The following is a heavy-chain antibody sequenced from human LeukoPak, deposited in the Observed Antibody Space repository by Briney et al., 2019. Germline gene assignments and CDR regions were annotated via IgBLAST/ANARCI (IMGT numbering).Heavy chain of an antibody. J-gene: IGHJ6*02. Sequence: GGSLRLYCAASGFTFSGSAMHWVRQASGKGLEWVGRIRSKANSYATAYAASVKGRFTISRDDSKNTAYLQMNSLKTEDTAVYYCTSPYIVGATGYGMDVWGQGTTVTVSS. CDR3: TSPYIVGATGYGMDV. CDR2: IRSKANSYAT. V-gene: IGHV3-73*01. D-gene: IGHD1-26*01. CDR1: GFTFSGSA.